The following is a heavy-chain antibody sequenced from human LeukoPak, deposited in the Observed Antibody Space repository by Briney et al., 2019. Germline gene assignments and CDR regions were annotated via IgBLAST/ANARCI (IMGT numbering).Heavy chain of an antibody. CDR3: ARLREGLYHFDY. V-gene: IGHV1-2*02. D-gene: IGHD3-16*02. Sequence: APVEVSCKASGYTFTDYYIQWMRQAPGQGLEWMGWINANSGATKYAPKLQGRTTMTRDTSISTAYMELSGLSSDDTAMYYCARLREGLYHFDYWGQGTLVTVSS. CDR1: GYTFTDYY. CDR2: INANSGAT. J-gene: IGHJ4*02.